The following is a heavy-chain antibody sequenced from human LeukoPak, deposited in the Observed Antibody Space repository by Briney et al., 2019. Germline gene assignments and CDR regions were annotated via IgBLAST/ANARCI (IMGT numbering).Heavy chain of an antibody. J-gene: IGHJ4*02. V-gene: IGHV1-24*01. CDR1: GYTLTELS. Sequence: ASGKVSCKVSGYTLTELSMHWVRQAPGKGLEWMGGFDPEDGETIYAQKFQGRVTMTEDTSTDTAYMELSSLRSEDTAVYYCATSIVGGGFFFYYFDYWGQGTLVTVSS. CDR2: FDPEDGET. CDR3: ATSIVGGGFFFYYFDY. D-gene: IGHD1-26*01.